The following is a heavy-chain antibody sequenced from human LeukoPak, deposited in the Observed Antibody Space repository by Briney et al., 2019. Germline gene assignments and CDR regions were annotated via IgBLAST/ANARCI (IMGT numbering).Heavy chain of an antibody. D-gene: IGHD6-19*01. CDR2: ISGTGSHT. J-gene: IGHJ4*02. Sequence: GGSLRLSCTASGFSFSVYEMNWVRQAPGKGLEWVSYISGTGSHTYYADSVKGRFTISRDNAKDSLYLQLNSLRAEDTAIYYCARDLMAVAGTGFDYWGQGALVTVSS. V-gene: IGHV3-48*03. CDR3: ARDLMAVAGTGFDY. CDR1: GFSFSVYE.